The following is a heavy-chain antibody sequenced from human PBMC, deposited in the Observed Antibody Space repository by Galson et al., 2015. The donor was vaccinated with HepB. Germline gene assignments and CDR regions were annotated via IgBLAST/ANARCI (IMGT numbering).Heavy chain of an antibody. CDR1: GFPFRTFD. CDR3: TKGAWLDY. CDR2: IYSGGAT. J-gene: IGHJ4*02. V-gene: IGHV3-23*01. Sequence: SLRLSCAASGFPFRTFDMSWVRRAPGKELEWVSTIYSGGATYYADSVKGRLTISKDNSRNTLYLQMDSLRVEDTAIYHCTKGAWLDYWGQGILVTVSS.